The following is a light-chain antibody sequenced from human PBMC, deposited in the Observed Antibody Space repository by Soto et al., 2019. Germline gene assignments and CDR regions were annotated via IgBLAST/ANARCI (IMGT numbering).Light chain of an antibody. CDR2: GAS. Sequence: EIVLTQSPGTLSLSPGEGATLSCRASQSVSSSYIAWYQQRPGQTPSLLIYGASTRATGIPDRFSGSGSGTHFTLTISRLEPEDFAVYYCQFYGDPSKTFGQGTKVDIK. J-gene: IGKJ1*01. CDR3: QFYGDPSKT. V-gene: IGKV3-20*01. CDR1: QSVSSSY.